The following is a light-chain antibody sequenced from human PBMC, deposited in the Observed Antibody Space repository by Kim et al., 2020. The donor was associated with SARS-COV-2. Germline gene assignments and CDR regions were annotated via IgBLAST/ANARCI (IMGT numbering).Light chain of an antibody. V-gene: IGKV1-16*01. J-gene: IGKJ1*01. CDR2: GIS. CDR1: QGISHY. Sequence: AFVGDRVTITCRASQGISHYLAWFQQKPGKAPKSLIYGISNLQSGVPSRFRGSGTGTDFSLTISSLQPEDFAIYYCQQYYSHPRTFGQGAKVDIK. CDR3: QQYYSHPRT.